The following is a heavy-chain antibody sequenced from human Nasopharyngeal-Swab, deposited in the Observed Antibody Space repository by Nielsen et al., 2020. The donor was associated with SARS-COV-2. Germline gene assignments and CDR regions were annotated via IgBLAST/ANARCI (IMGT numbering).Heavy chain of an antibody. CDR2: IGTAGDT. V-gene: IGHV3-13*01. Sequence: GGSLRLSCAASGFTFSSYDMHWVRQATGKGLEWVSAIGTAGDTYYPGSVKGRFTISRENAKNPLYLQMNSLRAGDTAVYYCAREGELGGSWYFDLWGRGTLVTVSS. CDR3: AREGELGGSWYFDL. J-gene: IGHJ2*01. D-gene: IGHD1-26*01. CDR1: GFTFSSYD.